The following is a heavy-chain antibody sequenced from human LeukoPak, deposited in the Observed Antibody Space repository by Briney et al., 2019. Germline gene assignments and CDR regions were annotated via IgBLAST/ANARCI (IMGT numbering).Heavy chain of an antibody. V-gene: IGHV4-4*07. CDR3: ARSSIAARQHHYSYGMDV. D-gene: IGHD6-6*01. CDR1: GGSISSYY. CDR2: IYTSGST. Sequence: SETLSLTCTVSGGSISSYYWSWIRQPAGKGLEWIGRIYTSGSTNYNPSLKSRVTMSVDTSKNQFSLKLSSVTAADTAVYYCARSSIAARQHHYSYGMDVWGQGTTVTVSS. J-gene: IGHJ6*02.